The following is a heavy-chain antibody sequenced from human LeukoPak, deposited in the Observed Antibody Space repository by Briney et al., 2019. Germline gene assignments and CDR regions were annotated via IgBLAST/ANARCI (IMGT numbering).Heavy chain of an antibody. CDR3: AREWRVVAATSAAFDI. D-gene: IGHD2-15*01. Sequence: PSETLSLTCTVSGGSISSYYWSWIRQPPGKGLEWIGYIYYSGSTNYNPSLKSRVTISVDTSKNQFSLKLSSVTAADTAVYYCAREWRVVAATSAAFDIWGQGTMVTVSS. CDR2: IYYSGST. J-gene: IGHJ3*02. CDR1: GGSISSYY. V-gene: IGHV4-59*12.